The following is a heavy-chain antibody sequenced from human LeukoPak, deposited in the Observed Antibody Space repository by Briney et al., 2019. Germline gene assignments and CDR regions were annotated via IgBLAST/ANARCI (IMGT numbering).Heavy chain of an antibody. D-gene: IGHD6-13*01. CDR3: AREYSSSWYSYFDY. CDR1: GYTFTSNA. Sequence: ASVKVSCKASGYTFTSNAMNWVRQAPGQGLEWMGWINTNTGNPTYAQGFTGRFVFSLDTSVSTAYLQISSLKAEDTAVYYCAREYSSSWYSYFDYWGQGTLVTVSS. V-gene: IGHV7-4-1*02. J-gene: IGHJ4*02. CDR2: INTNTGNP.